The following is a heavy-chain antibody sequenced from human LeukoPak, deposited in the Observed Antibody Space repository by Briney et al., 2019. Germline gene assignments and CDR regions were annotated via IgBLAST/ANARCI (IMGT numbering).Heavy chain of an antibody. D-gene: IGHD6-19*01. CDR2: ISAYNGNT. CDR1: GYTFTSYG. J-gene: IGHJ4*02. Sequence: GASVKVSCKASGYTFTSYGISWVRQAPGQGLEWMGWISAYNGNTNYAQKLQGRVTMTTDTSTSTAYMELRSLRSDDTAVYYCARDWRQGWYSGLKGVGYWGQGTLVTVSS. CDR3: ARDWRQGWYSGLKGVGY. V-gene: IGHV1-18*01.